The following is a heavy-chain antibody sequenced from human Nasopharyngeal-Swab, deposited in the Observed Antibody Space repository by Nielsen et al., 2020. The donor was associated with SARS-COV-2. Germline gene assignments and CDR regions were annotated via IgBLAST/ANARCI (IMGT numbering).Heavy chain of an antibody. D-gene: IGHD5-18*01. Sequence: SEPLSLTCDVSGGTISSGGSISRGGYSWNWIRQPPGKGLEWIGYFYQTGSTYFNPSLQGRVTMSVDKSKNQFSLSLISVTAADTAVYYCARGNRYSQDNGLDYWGQGTLVTVSS. CDR3: ARGNRYSQDNGLDY. V-gene: IGHV4-30-2*01. CDR1: GGTISSGGSISRGGYS. J-gene: IGHJ4*02. CDR2: FYQTGST.